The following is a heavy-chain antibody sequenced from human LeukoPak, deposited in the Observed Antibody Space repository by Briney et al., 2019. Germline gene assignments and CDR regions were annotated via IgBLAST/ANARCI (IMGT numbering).Heavy chain of an antibody. J-gene: IGHJ4*02. D-gene: IGHD1-1*01. CDR3: TREFTSTSGD. Sequence: SETLSLTCTVSGDSVSSPSHHWAWIRQPPGKGLEWIASIYYTGDTYYNPSLKSRLSISIDASKNFFSLKLSSVTGADTADYFCTREFTSTSGDWGQGTLVTVSS. CDR2: IYYTGDT. CDR1: GDSVSSPSHH. V-gene: IGHV4-39*02.